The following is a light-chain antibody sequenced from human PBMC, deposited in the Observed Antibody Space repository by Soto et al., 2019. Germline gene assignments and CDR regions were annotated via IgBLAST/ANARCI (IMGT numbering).Light chain of an antibody. V-gene: IGKV1-5*01. CDR1: QSISSW. Sequence: DIQMTLSPSTLSASVGDRVTITCRASQSISSWLAWYQQKPGKAPKLLIYDASSLESGVPSRFSGSGSGTEFTLTISSLQPDDFATYYCQQYNSYTFGQGTKVDIK. CDR3: QQYNSYT. J-gene: IGKJ2*01. CDR2: DAS.